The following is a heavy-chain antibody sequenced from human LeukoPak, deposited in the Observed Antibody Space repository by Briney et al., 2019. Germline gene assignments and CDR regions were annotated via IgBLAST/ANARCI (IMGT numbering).Heavy chain of an antibody. V-gene: IGHV3-23*01. J-gene: IGHJ4*02. CDR2: ISGSGGST. D-gene: IGHD3-16*01. Sequence: GGSLRLSCAASGFTFSSYAMSWVRQAPGKGLEWVSAISGSGGSTYYADSVKGRFTISRDNSKNTLYLQMTSLRAEDTAVYYCARKGEKSEIFPRHYFDYWGQGTLVTVSP. CDR3: ARKGEKSEIFPRHYFDY. CDR1: GFTFSSYA.